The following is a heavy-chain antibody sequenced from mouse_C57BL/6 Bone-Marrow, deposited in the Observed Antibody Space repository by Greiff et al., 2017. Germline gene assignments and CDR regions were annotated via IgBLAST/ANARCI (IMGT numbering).Heavy chain of an antibody. CDR2: IDPENGDT. D-gene: IGHD1-1*01. V-gene: IGHV14-4*01. Sequence: EVQLQQSGAELVRPGASVKLSCTASGFNIKDDYMHWVKQRPEQGLEWIGWIDPENGDTEYASKLQGKATIQADTSSNTAYLQLSSLTSEDTAVYYCTTWGTTVVAPYYFDYWGQGTTLTVSS. CDR3: TTWGTTVVAPYYFDY. CDR1: GFNIKDDY. J-gene: IGHJ2*01.